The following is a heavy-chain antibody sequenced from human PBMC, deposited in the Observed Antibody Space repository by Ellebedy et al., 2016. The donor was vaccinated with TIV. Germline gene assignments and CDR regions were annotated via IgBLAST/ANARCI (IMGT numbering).Heavy chain of an antibody. CDR2: IIPTFRTA. J-gene: IGHJ4*02. CDR3: ARPSIDYGDYAYEF. D-gene: IGHD4-17*01. V-gene: IGHV1-69*13. CDR1: GGTFSTYA. Sequence: SVKVSXXTSGGTFSTYAIAWVRQAPGQGLEWIGGIIPTFRTANYAQKFQGRVTINADESTSTAYMEVASLRFEDTAVYYCARPSIDYGDYAYEFWGQGTLVTVSS.